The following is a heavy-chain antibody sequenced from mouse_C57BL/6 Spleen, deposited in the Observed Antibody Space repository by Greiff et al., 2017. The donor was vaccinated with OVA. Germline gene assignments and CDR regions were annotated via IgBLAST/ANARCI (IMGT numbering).Heavy chain of an antibody. CDR3: ARPGLQGDYYAMDY. D-gene: IGHD2-1*01. J-gene: IGHJ4*01. Sequence: VQLQQSGPELVKPGASVKMSCKASGYTFTDYNMHWVKQSHGKSLEWIGYINPNNGGTSYNQKFKGKATLTVNKSSSTAYMELRSLTSEDSAVYYCARPGLQGDYYAMDYWGQGTSVTVSS. CDR2: INPNNGGT. V-gene: IGHV1-22*01. CDR1: GYTFTDYN.